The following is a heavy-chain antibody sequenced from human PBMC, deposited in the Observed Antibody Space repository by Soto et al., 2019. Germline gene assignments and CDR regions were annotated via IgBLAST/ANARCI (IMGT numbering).Heavy chain of an antibody. J-gene: IGHJ4*02. CDR3: ARGDYGVCTSIDY. V-gene: IGHV3-21*01. CDR2: ISSSSSYI. Sequence: EVQLVESGGGLVKPGGSLRLSCAASGFTFSSYSMNWVRQAPGKGLEWVSSISSSSSYIYYADSVKGRFTVSRDNAKNSLYLQMNSLRAEDTAVYYCARGDYGVCTSIDYWGQGTLVTVSS. CDR1: GFTFSSYS. D-gene: IGHD4-17*01.